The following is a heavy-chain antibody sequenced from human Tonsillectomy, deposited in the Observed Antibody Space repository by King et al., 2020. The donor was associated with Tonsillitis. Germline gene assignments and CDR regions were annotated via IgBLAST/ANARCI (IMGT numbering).Heavy chain of an antibody. D-gene: IGHD4-17*01. CDR1: GFTFSSSA. CDR3: AKDRQTVTSSISVFDI. CDR2: ISGSGGST. J-gene: IGHJ3*02. V-gene: IGHV3-23*01. Sequence: VKLLESGGGLVQPGGSLRLSCAASGFTFSSSAMNWVRQAPGKGLEWVSVISGSGGSTYYADSVKGRFTISRDNSKNTLNLQMNSLRAEDTAVYYCAKDRQTVTSSISVFDIWGQGTMVTVSS.